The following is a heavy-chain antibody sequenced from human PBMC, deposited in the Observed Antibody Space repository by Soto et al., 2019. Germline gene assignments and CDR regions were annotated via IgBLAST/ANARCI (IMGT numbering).Heavy chain of an antibody. Sequence: GGSLRLSCTASGFIFSSHWMHWVRQAPGKGLVWVSRINTDGSSTSYADSVKGRFTISRDNSKNTLYLQMNSLRAEDTAVYYCANWQWLVFRASGTHPMKKSTFDIWGQGTMVTVSS. CDR2: INTDGSST. CDR1: GFIFSSHW. D-gene: IGHD6-19*01. J-gene: IGHJ3*02. V-gene: IGHV3-74*01. CDR3: ANWQWLVFRASGTHPMKKSTFDI.